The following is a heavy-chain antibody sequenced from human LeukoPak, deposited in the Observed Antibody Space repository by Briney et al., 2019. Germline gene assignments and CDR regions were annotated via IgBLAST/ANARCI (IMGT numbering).Heavy chain of an antibody. Sequence: PGGSLRLSCAASGFTFSSYAMHWVRQAPGKGLEWVAVISYDGSNKYYADSVKGRFTISRDNSKNTLYLQMNSLRAEDTAVYYCARDSDFWSGYYSHYYYGMDVWGQGTTVTVSS. CDR2: ISYDGSNK. J-gene: IGHJ6*02. CDR1: GFTFSSYA. D-gene: IGHD3-3*01. CDR3: ARDSDFWSGYYSHYYYGMDV. V-gene: IGHV3-30-3*01.